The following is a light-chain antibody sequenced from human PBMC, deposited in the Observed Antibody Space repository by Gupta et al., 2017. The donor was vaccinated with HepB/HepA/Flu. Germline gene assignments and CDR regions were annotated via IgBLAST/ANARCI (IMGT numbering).Light chain of an antibody. CDR2: LGS. CDR3: MQALQTPRT. CDR1: QSLLHSNGYNS. Sequence: DIVMTQSPLSLPVTPGETASISCRSSQSLLHSNGYNSLDWYLQKPGQSPQLLIYLGSNRASGVPDRFSGSGSGTDFTLKISRVEAEDVGVYYCMQALQTPRTFGPGTKVDIK. J-gene: IGKJ3*01. V-gene: IGKV2-28*01.